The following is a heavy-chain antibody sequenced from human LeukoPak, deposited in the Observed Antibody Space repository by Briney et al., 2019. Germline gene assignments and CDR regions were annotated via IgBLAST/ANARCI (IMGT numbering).Heavy chain of an antibody. CDR3: AKDRVVVLPADDWFDP. V-gene: IGHV3-30*18. CDR1: GFTFSSYG. Sequence: GRSLRLSCAASGFTFSSYGMHWVRQAPGKGLEWVAVISYDGSNKYYADSVKGRFTISRDNSKNTLYLQMNSLRAEDTAVYYCAKDRVVVLPADDWFDPWGQGTLVTVSS. CDR2: ISYDGSNK. J-gene: IGHJ5*02. D-gene: IGHD2-2*01.